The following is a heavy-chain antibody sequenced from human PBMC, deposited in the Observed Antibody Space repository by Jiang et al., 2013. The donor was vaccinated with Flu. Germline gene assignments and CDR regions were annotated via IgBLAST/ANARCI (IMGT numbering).Heavy chain of an antibody. D-gene: IGHD3-16*01. V-gene: IGHV3-48*01. CDR2: ISSSSSTI. CDR1: FTFSSYS. CDR3: ARDWGPRNFDY. J-gene: IGHJ4*02. Sequence: FTFSSYSMNWVRQAPGKGLEWVSYISSSSSTIYYADSVKGRFTISRDNAKNSLYLQMNSLRAEDTAVYYCARDWGPRNFDYWGQGTLVTVSS.